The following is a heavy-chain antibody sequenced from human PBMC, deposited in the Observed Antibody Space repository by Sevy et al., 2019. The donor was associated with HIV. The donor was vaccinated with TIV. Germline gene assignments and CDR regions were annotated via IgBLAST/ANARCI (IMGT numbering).Heavy chain of an antibody. V-gene: IGHV3-43*01. CDR1: GFTFDDYT. CDR3: GKDSGSKKDYYYYDGMDV. J-gene: IGHJ6*02. CDR2: ISWDGGST. Sequence: GGSLRLSCAASGFTFDDYTMHWVRQAPGKGLEWVSLISWDGGSTYYADSVKGRFTMSRDNSKNSLYLQMNSVGTEDTALYYCGKDSGSKKDYYYYDGMDVWGQGTTVTVSS. D-gene: IGHD3-10*01.